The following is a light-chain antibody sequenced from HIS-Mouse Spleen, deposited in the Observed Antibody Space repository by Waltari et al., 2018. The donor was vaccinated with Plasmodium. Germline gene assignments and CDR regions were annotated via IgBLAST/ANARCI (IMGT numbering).Light chain of an antibody. Sequence: SYELTQPPSVSVSPGQTAGITCSGHKLGEKYACWYQQKPGQSPVLVIYQDSKRPSGIPERFSGSNSGNTATLTISGTQAMDEADYYCQAWDSSTVVFGGGTKLTVL. CDR1: KLGEKY. J-gene: IGLJ2*01. CDR2: QDS. CDR3: QAWDSSTVV. V-gene: IGLV3-1*01.